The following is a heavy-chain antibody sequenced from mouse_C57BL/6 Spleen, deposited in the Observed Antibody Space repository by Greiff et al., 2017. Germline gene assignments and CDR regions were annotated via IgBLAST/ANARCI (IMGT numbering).Heavy chain of an antibody. CDR1: GYTFTSYW. D-gene: IGHD2-4*01. Sequence: VQLQQPGAELVKPGASVKMSCKASGYTFTSYWITWVKQRPGQGLEWIGDIYPGSGSTNYNEKFKSKATLTVDTSSSTAYLQLSSLTSEDSAVYCCARVGGYDYDSAGWGQETLVTVSA. J-gene: IGHJ3*01. V-gene: IGHV1-55*01. CDR2: IYPGSGST. CDR3: ARVGGYDYDSAG.